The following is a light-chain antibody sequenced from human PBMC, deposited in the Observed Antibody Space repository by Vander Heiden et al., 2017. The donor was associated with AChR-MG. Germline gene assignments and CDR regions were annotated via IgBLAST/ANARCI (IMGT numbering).Light chain of an antibody. J-gene: IGKJ1*01. Sequence: EIVLTQSPGTLSLSPGERGTLSCRASQTVRYSNLAWYQQKRGQAPRLLLYGVSSRATGIPDRFSGSGSGTDFTLTISRLEPEDFAVYYCQQDGTSPWTFGRGTKVEIK. CDR1: QTVRYSN. CDR2: GVS. CDR3: QQDGTSPWT. V-gene: IGKV3-20*01.